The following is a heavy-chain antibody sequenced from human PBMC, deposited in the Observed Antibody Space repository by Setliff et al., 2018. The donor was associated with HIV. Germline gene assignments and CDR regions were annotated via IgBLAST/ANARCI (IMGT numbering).Heavy chain of an antibody. Sequence: SETLSLTCTVSGGSISSGGYYWSWIRQHPGKGLEWIGYIYYSGSTYYSPSLKSRVTISVDTSKNQFSLKLSSVTAADTAVYYCARSSRADFWSGSFDYWGRGTLVTVSS. CDR2: IYYSGST. D-gene: IGHD3-3*01. V-gene: IGHV4-31*03. J-gene: IGHJ4*02. CDR3: ARSSRADFWSGSFDY. CDR1: GGSISSGGYY.